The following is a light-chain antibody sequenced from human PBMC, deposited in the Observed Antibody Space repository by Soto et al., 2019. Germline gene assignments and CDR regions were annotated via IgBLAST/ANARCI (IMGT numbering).Light chain of an antibody. V-gene: IGLV2-23*01. J-gene: IGLJ2*01. CDR2: EGS. Sequence: QSALTQPASVSGSPGQSSTLPCTGTSSDVGSYNLVSWYQQHPGKAPKLMIYEGSKRPSGVSNRFSGSKSGNTASLTISGLQAEDEADYYCCSYAGSSTHVVFGGGTQLTVL. CDR1: SSDVGSYNL. CDR3: CSYAGSSTHVV.